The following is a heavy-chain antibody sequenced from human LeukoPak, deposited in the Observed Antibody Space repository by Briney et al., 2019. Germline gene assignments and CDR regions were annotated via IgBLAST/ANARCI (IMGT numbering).Heavy chain of an antibody. D-gene: IGHD3-16*01. J-gene: IGHJ5*01. CDR2: IYPGDSDT. CDR3: ARRVGSGTLGLAYNWFDS. Sequence: GESLKISCKGSGYSFTNYWIGWVRQMPGKGLEWMGIIYPGDSDTRYSPSFQGQVTISADKSISTAYLQWSSLKASDTAIYYCARRVGSGTLGLAYNWFDSWGQGTLVTVSS. V-gene: IGHV5-51*01. CDR1: GYSFTNYW.